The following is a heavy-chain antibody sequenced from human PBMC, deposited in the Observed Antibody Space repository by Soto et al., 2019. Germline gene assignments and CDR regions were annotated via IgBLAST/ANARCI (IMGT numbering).Heavy chain of an antibody. J-gene: IGHJ4*02. CDR2: IWYDGGNK. Sequence: PGGSLRLSCAASGFTFSSYGMHWVRQAPGKGLEWVAVIWYDGGNKYYADSVKGRFTISRDNSKNTLYLQMNSLRVEDTAIYYCARSVYGEYPMVTDTSDYWGQGTLVTVSS. CDR1: GFTFSSYG. CDR3: ARSVYGEYPMVTDTSDY. V-gene: IGHV3-33*01. D-gene: IGHD4-17*01.